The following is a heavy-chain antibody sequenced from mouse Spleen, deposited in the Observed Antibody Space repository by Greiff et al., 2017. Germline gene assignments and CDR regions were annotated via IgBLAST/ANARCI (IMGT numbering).Heavy chain of an antibody. CDR3: AAYYGTYAMDY. D-gene: IGHD2-10*01. J-gene: IGHJ4*01. CDR1: GYTFTSYW. V-gene: IGHV1-55*01. CDR2: IYPGSGST. Sequence: QVQLQQSGAELAKPGASVKMSCKASGYTFTSYWITWVKQRPGQGLEWIGDIYPGSGSTNYNEKFKSKATLTVDTSSSTAYMQLSSLTSEDSAVYYCAAYYGTYAMDYWGQGTSVTVSS.